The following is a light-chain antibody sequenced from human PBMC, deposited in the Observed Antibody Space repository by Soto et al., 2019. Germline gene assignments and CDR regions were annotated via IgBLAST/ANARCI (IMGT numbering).Light chain of an antibody. Sequence: QTVVTQEPSLTVSPGGTVTLTCGSSIEPVTSGHYPYWFQQKPGQAPRTLIYDTDNRHSWTPARFSGSLLGGKAALTLSGAQPEDEADYCCFLTGARDWVFGGGTKLTVL. CDR1: IEPVTSGHY. J-gene: IGLJ3*02. CDR2: DTD. V-gene: IGLV7-46*01. CDR3: FLTGARDWV.